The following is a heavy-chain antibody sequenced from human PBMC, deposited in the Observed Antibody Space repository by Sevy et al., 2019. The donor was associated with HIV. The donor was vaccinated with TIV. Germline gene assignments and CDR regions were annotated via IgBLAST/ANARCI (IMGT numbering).Heavy chain of an antibody. J-gene: IGHJ4*02. D-gene: IGHD2-21*01. V-gene: IGHV3-7*01. Sequence: GGSLRLSCAASGFTLSDYYMGWVRQAPGKGLEWVANIYQDGSQENYVDSVKGRFTISRDNAKNSVYLQMNSLRVDDTGIYYCTRELWPGDYWGQGSLVTVSS. CDR1: GFTLSDYY. CDR3: TRELWPGDY. CDR2: IYQDGSQE.